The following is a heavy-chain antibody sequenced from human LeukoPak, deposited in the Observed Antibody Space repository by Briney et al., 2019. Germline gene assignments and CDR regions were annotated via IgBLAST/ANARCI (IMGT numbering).Heavy chain of an antibody. V-gene: IGHV1-2*06. CDR3: ARGIQLWVPFDY. D-gene: IGHD5-18*01. CDR2: INPNSGGT. CDR1: GYTFTGYY. Sequence: GASVKVSCKASGYTFTGYYMHWVLQAPGHGLEWMGRINPNSGGTNYAQKFQGRVTMTRDTSISTAYMELSRLRSDDTAVYYCARGIQLWVPFDYWGQGTLVTVSS. J-gene: IGHJ4*02.